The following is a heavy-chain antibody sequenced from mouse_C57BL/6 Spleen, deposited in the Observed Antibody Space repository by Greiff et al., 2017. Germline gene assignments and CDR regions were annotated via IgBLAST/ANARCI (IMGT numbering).Heavy chain of an antibody. J-gene: IGHJ2*01. V-gene: IGHV1-15*01. CDR1: GYTFTDYE. Sequence: QVQLQQPGAELVRPGASVTLSCKASGYTFTDYEMHWVKQTPVHGLDWIGAIDPATGGTAYNQKFTGKAILTADKPSSTAYMELRSLTSEDSAVYYGTRYDYYGPFDYWGQGTTLTVSS. CDR3: TRYDYYGPFDY. D-gene: IGHD1-2*01. CDR2: IDPATGGT.